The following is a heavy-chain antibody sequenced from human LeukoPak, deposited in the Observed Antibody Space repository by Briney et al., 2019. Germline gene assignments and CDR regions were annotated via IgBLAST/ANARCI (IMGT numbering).Heavy chain of an antibody. CDR1: GYTFTGYY. Sequence: ASVKVSCKASGYTFTGYYMHWVRQAPGQGLEWMGWINPNSGGTNYAQKFQGRVTMTRDTSISTAYMELSRLRSDDTAVYYCARTEPHTYCGGDCLNWGQGTLVTVSS. J-gene: IGHJ4*02. D-gene: IGHD2-21*02. CDR2: INPNSGGT. CDR3: ARTEPHTYCGGDCLN. V-gene: IGHV1-2*02.